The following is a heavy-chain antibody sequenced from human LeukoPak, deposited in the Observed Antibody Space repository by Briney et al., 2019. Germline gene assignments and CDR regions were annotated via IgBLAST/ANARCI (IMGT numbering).Heavy chain of an antibody. V-gene: IGHV3-20*04. D-gene: IGHD2-2*01. CDR2: INWNGGST. CDR3: AKGDIVVVPAAMGLDY. J-gene: IGHJ4*02. Sequence: PGGSLRLSCAASGFTFNDYGMSWVRQAPGKGPEWVSGINWNGGSTGYADSVKGRFTISRDNAKNSLYLQMNSLRAEDTAVYYCAKGDIVVVPAAMGLDYWGQGTLVTVSS. CDR1: GFTFNDYG.